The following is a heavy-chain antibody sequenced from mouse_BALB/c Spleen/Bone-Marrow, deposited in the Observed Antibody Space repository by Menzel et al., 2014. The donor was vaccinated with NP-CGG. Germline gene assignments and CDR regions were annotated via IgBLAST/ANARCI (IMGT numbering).Heavy chain of an antibody. CDR3: ARGRTTVVSDY. J-gene: IGHJ2*02. CDR2: IEPSDRYT. CDR1: GYTFTNYW. D-gene: IGHD1-1*01. V-gene: IGHV1-69*02. Sequence: VKLMESGAEVVKPGASVKVSCKASGYTFTNYWVHWVKQRPGLCLEWIGEIEPSDRYTNYNQDFKGKATLTVDKSSSTAYMQLSSLTSEDSAVYYCARGRTTVVSDYWGQGTSLTVSS.